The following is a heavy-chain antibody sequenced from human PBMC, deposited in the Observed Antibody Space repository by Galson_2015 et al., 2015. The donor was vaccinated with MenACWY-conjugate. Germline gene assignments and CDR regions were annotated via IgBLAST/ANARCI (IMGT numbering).Heavy chain of an antibody. V-gene: IGHV3-7*01. J-gene: IGHJ3*01. D-gene: IGHD6-19*01. CDR2: IKHDGSEK. Sequence: SLRLSCAASGFTFSSSWMGWVRQAPGKGLEWVGNIKHDGSEKYYVDAVKGRFIISRDNAKNSVYLQMDSLRVEDTAVYYCARAKEQWLSKTFDLWGQGTMVTVSS. CDR3: ARAKEQWLSKTFDL. CDR1: GFTFSSSW.